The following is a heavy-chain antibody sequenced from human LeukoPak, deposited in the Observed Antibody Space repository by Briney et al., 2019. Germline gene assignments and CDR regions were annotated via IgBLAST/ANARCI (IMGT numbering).Heavy chain of an antibody. CDR3: ARVITVRGVIFDY. CDR2: IYYIGST. CDR1: GGSINTYY. D-gene: IGHD3-16*01. V-gene: IGHV4-59*01. Sequence: SETLSLTCTVSGGSINTYYWSWIRQPPGKGLEWLGYIYYIGSTNYNPSLKSRVTISVDTSKNQFSLKPSSVTAADTAVYYCARVITVRGVIFDYWGQGTLVTVSS. J-gene: IGHJ4*02.